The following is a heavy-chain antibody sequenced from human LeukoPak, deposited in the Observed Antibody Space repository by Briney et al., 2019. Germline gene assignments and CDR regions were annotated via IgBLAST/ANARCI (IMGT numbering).Heavy chain of an antibody. J-gene: IGHJ6*02. CDR1: GGSISSSSYY. CDR3: ARDDEVHGMDV. D-gene: IGHD4/OR15-4a*01. CDR2: IYYSGST. V-gene: IGHV4-39*07. Sequence: SETLSLICTVSGGSISSSSYYWGWIRQPPGKGLEWIGSIYYSGSTYYNPSLKSRVTISVDTSKNQFSLKLSSVTAADTAVYYCARDDEVHGMDVWGQGTTVTVSS.